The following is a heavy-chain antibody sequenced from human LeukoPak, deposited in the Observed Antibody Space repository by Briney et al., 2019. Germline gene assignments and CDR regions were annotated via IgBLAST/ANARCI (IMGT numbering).Heavy chain of an antibody. Sequence: SETLSLTCTVSGGFISSYYWTWIRQPPGKGLEWIGYIYYSGSTNYNPSLKSRVTISIDTSKNQFSLKLSSVTAADTAVYYCARETYYYDSSGYYPIDYWGQGTLVTVSS. D-gene: IGHD3-22*01. CDR2: IYYSGST. V-gene: IGHV4-59*12. CDR1: GGFISSYY. J-gene: IGHJ4*02. CDR3: ARETYYYDSSGYYPIDY.